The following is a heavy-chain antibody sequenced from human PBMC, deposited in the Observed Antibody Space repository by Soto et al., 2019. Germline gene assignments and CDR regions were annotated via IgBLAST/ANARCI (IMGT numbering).Heavy chain of an antibody. D-gene: IGHD6-6*01. Sequence: GESLKISCKGSGYSFTTYWRTWVRQMPGKGLEWMGRIDPSDSNSDSNSNYSPSFQGHVTFSADKSISTAYLQWSSLKASDTAMYYCATGYSSSSNWFDPWGQGTLVTVSS. J-gene: IGHJ5*02. CDR2: IDPSDSNS. V-gene: IGHV5-10-1*01. CDR1: GYSFTTYW. CDR3: ATGYSSSSNWFDP.